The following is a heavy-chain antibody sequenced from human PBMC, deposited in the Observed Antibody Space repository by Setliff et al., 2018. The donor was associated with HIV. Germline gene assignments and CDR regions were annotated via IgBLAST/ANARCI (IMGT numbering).Heavy chain of an antibody. Sequence: SETLSLTCTVSGDSIKGPWWWSWIRQSPGKGLEWTGNIHYTGTTHYNPSLKSRVTMSVDTSKNHVSLKLSSVTAADTAVYYCARVYYNLWSSYFWEHVQLDPWSQGTLVTVSS. CDR2: IHYTGTT. CDR1: GDSIKGPW. V-gene: IGHV4-59*11. J-gene: IGHJ5*02. D-gene: IGHD3-3*01. CDR3: ARVYYNLWSSYFWEHVQLDP.